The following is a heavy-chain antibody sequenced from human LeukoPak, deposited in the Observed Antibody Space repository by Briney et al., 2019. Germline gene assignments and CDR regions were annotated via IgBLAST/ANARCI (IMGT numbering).Heavy chain of an antibody. Sequence: PGGSLRLSCAASAFSLSNAWRTSVRQAPGKGLEWVANINQDGSEKNYVDSVKGRFTIFRDNAKNSLYLQMISLKFASTADYYCARNIRWGQGTVVTVSS. V-gene: IGHV3-7*01. CDR2: INQDGSEK. D-gene: IGHD2/OR15-2a*01. CDR1: AFSLSNAW. CDR3: ARNIR. J-gene: IGHJ4*02.